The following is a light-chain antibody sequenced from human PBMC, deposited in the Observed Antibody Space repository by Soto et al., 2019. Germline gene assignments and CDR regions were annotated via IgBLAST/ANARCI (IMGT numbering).Light chain of an antibody. V-gene: IGKV1-27*01. CDR2: AAS. CDR3: HQYPCAPT. CDR1: QGISTY. Sequence: DIQMTQSPSSLSASVGDRVTITCRASQGISTYLAWYQQKPGKVPKLLIDAASTVQSGVPSRFTGSGSGTACTLTISSLPTEDVTTYYSHQYPCAPTFGKGNTLEI. J-gene: IGKJ1*01.